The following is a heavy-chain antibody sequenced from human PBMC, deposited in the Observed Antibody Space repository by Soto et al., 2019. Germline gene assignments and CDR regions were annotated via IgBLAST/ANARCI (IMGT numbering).Heavy chain of an antibody. V-gene: IGHV1-2*02. Sequence: GASVKVSCKASGYAFTGYYMHWVRQAPGQGLEWMGGINPIIGAANYAQKFQGRVTITTDESTSTAYMELSSLRSEDTAVYYCARSPRSTAPIDYWGQGTLVTVSS. J-gene: IGHJ4*02. CDR1: GYAFTGYY. D-gene: IGHD4-17*01. CDR3: ARSPRSTAPIDY. CDR2: INPIIGAA.